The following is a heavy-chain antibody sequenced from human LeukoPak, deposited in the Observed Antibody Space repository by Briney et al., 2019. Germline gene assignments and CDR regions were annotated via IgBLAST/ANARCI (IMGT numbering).Heavy chain of an antibody. J-gene: IGHJ4*02. Sequence: SETLSLTCTVSGGSITSSSYYWGWIRQPPGKGLEWIGSIYYSGSTYYNPSLKSRVTISVDTSKNQFSLKLSSVTAADTAVYYCARHPPDYGDYVGIDYWGQGTLVTVSS. V-gene: IGHV4-39*01. D-gene: IGHD4-17*01. CDR1: GGSITSSSYY. CDR2: IYYSGST. CDR3: ARHPPDYGDYVGIDY.